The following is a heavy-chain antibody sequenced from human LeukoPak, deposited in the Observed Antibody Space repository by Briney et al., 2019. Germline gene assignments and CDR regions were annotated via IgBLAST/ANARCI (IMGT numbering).Heavy chain of an antibody. CDR3: ARDSSDAYNPEPGY. Sequence: GGSLRLSCAASGFTFRSYSMNWVRQAPGKGLEWVSFISGMSSTIYYADSVKGRFTISRDNAKNSVYLQMNSLRDEDTAVYYCARDSSDAYNPEPGYWGQGTLVTVSS. J-gene: IGHJ4*02. D-gene: IGHD5-24*01. CDR2: ISGMSSTI. CDR1: GFTFRSYS. V-gene: IGHV3-48*02.